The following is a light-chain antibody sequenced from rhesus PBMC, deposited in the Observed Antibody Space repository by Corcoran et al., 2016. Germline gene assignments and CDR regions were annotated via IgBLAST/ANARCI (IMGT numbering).Light chain of an antibody. J-gene: IGKJ2*01. CDR3: QHGYGVLVS. CDR1: QAISNN. V-gene: IGKV1-25*02. Sequence: DIQVTQSPSSLSASVGDTVTITCQASQAISNNLAWYQQKPGNVPKLLINAASTLQTGVPSRFSGCGSGTDFTLTISSLQPEDFTTYDCQHGYGVLVSFGQGTKVEIK. CDR2: AAS.